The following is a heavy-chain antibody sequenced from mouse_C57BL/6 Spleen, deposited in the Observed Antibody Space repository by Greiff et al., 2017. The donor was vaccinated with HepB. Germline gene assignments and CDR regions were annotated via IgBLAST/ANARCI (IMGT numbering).Heavy chain of an antibody. J-gene: IGHJ1*03. D-gene: IGHD1-1*01. CDR1: GYTFTDYE. V-gene: IGHV1-15*01. CDR2: IDPETGGT. Sequence: QVQLKQSGAELVRPGASVTLSCKASGYTFTDYEMHWVKQTPVHGLEWIGAIDPETGGTAYNQKFTGKAILTADKSSSTAYMELRSLTSEESAVYYCARGRTEVVARRYFDVWGTGTTVTVSS. CDR3: ARGRTEVVARRYFDV.